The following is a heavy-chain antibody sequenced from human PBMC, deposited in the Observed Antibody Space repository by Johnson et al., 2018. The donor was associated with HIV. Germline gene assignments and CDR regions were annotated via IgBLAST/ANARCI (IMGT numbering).Heavy chain of an antibody. D-gene: IGHD3-3*01. CDR1: GFIFSNYG. Sequence: QVQLVESGGGVVQPGRSLRLSCAASGFIFSNYGMHWVRQAPGKGLEWVAVVSDDGSNTYYSDSLKGRFTISRDNSKNTLDLQMNSLRGEDTAVYYCAKGLTFFGVAMINAPLDIWGQGIMVTVSS. J-gene: IGHJ3*02. V-gene: IGHV3-30*18. CDR3: AKGLTFFGVAMINAPLDI. CDR2: VSDDGSNT.